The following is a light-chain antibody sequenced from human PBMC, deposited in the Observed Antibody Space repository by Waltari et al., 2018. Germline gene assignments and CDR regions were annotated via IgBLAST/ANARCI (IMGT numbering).Light chain of an antibody. J-gene: IGLJ2*01. V-gene: IGLV2-23*01. CDR3: CSYSGGTASIL. CDR1: SSDVGSHNL. CDR2: EDT. Sequence: QSALTQPASVSGSPGQSITISCTGTSSDVGSHNLVSWYQHHPGKAPKLMIYEDTKRPSVVSKRFSGSKSGNTASLTISGLQSEDEADYYCCSYSGGTASILLGGGTKLTVL.